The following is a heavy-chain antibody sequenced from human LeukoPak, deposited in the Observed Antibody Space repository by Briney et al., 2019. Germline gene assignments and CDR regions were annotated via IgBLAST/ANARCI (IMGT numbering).Heavy chain of an antibody. CDR1: GGSISSSSYY. Sequence: PSETLSLTCTVSGGSISSSSYYWGWIRQPPGKGLEWIGSIYYSGSTYYNPSLKSRVTISVDTSKNQFSLKLSSVTAADTAVYYCARHGPYYYYYMDVWGKGTTVTVSS. J-gene: IGHJ6*03. CDR2: IYYSGST. V-gene: IGHV4-39*01. CDR3: ARHGPYYYYYMDV.